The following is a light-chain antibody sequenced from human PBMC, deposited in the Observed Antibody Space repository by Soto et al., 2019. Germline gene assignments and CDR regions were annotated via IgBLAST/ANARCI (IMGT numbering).Light chain of an antibody. CDR2: EVI. V-gene: IGLV2-14*01. J-gene: IGLJ1*01. CDR3: TSYSTSNSYV. Sequence: QSALTQPASGPGSPERPITIFAQGRSSEVGGFNFVSWYQQHPGKAPKLRIYEVINRPSGVSNRFSGSKSGNTASLTISGLQAEDEADYYCTSYSTSNSYVFGAVTKVTVL. CDR1: SSEVGGFNF.